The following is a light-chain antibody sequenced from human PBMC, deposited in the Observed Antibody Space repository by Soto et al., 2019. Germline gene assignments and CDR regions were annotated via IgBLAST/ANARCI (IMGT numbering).Light chain of an antibody. CDR1: QSVSSN. CDR3: QQYHNWPLT. J-gene: IGKJ1*01. V-gene: IGKV3-15*01. Sequence: EIVMTQSPATLSVSPGERGTLSCRASQSVSSNLAWYQQKPGQAPTLLIFGTSTRATGIPARFSGSGSGTEFTHTISSLQSEDFAVYYCQQYHNWPLTFGQGTKVEV. CDR2: GTS.